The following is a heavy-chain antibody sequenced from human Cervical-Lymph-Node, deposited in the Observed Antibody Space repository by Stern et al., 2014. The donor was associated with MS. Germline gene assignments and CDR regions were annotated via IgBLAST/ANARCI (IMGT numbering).Heavy chain of an antibody. V-gene: IGHV1-69*01. CDR1: GGTFSRYT. Sequence: VQLLQSGPEVKKPGSSVKVSCNPSGGTFSRYTFTWVRQAPGQGLEWMGGIIPIFGTPNYAQKFQGRVTITADESTSTTYMELSSLRSADTAVYYCARELDYGDYDDAFDIWGQGTMVIVSS. D-gene: IGHD4-17*01. CDR3: ARELDYGDYDDAFDI. CDR2: IIPIFGTP. J-gene: IGHJ3*02.